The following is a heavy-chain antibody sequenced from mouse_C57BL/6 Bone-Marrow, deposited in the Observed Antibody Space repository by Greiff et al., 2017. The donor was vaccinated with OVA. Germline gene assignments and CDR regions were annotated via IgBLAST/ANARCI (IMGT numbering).Heavy chain of an antibody. V-gene: IGHV5-6*01. CDR1: GFTFSSYG. CDR2: ISSGGSYT. Sequence: EVKLMESGGDLVKPGGSLKLSCAASGFTFSSYGMSWVRQTPDKRLEWVATISSGGSYTYYPDSVKGRFTISRDNAKNTLYLQMSSLKSEDTAMYYCARHPGFAYWGQGTLVTVSA. CDR3: ARHPGFAY. J-gene: IGHJ3*01.